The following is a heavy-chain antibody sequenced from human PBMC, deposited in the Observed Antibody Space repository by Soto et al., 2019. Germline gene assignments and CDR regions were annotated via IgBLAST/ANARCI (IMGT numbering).Heavy chain of an antibody. J-gene: IGHJ5*02. CDR1: GYSFTSYW. V-gene: IGHV5-10-1*01. Sequence: GESLKISCKGSGYSFTSYWISWVRQMPGKGLEWMGRIDPSDSYTNYSPSFQGHVTISADKSISTAYLQWSSLKASDTAMYYCARTPITMVRGVIITYPSDPWGQGTLVTVSS. D-gene: IGHD3-10*01. CDR2: IDPSDSYT. CDR3: ARTPITMVRGVIITYPSDP.